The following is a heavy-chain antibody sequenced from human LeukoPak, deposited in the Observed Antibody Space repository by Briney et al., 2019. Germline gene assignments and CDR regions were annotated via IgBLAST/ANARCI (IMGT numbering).Heavy chain of an antibody. J-gene: IGHJ5*02. V-gene: IGHV1-2*02. Sequence: GAAVKVSCKASVYTFAGHFIHWIRQAPGQGLEWMGGIDPRSGGTDYAQKFQGRITMSRDTSVNTVYVELSRLKYDDTAIYYCARVAISAVINAWFDPWGQGTLVSVFS. CDR2: IDPRSGGT. CDR3: ARVAISAVINAWFDP. CDR1: VYTFAGHF. D-gene: IGHD3-3*01.